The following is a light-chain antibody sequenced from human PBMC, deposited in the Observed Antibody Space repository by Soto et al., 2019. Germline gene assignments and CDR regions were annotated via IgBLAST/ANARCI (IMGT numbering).Light chain of an antibody. CDR2: EVN. CDR3: SLYISGSTYV. CDR1: SSDVGSYNR. V-gene: IGLV2-18*01. J-gene: IGLJ1*01. Sequence: QSALTQPPSVSGSPGQSVTISCTGTSSDVGSYNRLSWYQQPPGTAPKLIMYEVNTRPSGVPDRFSGSKSGSTASLTISGLHAEDEADYYCSLYISGSTYVFGTGTQLTVL.